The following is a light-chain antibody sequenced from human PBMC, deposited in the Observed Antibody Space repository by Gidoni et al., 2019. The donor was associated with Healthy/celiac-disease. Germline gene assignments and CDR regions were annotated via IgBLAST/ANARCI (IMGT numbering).Light chain of an antibody. CDR2: DVS. CDR1: SSDVGGYNY. Sequence: QSALTPPASVSGSPGQSITISCTGTSSDVGGYNYVSWYQQHPGKAPKLMIYDVSHRPSGVSNRFSGSKSGNTASLTISGLQAEDEADYYCSSYTSTYVVFGGGTKLTVL. V-gene: IGLV2-14*01. CDR3: SSYTSTYVV. J-gene: IGLJ2*01.